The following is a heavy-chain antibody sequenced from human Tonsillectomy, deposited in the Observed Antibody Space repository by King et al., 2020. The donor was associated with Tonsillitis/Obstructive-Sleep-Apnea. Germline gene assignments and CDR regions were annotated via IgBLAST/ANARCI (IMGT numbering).Heavy chain of an antibody. CDR2: INPSGGST. Sequence: VQLVESGAEVRKPGASVKVSCKASGYTFTSYYMHWVRQAPGQGLEWMGLINPSGGSTSYAQNFQGRVTMTRDTSTSTVYMGLSSLTSEDTAVYYCARVDKSRGWYEGRFDYWGQGTLVTVSS. V-gene: IGHV1-46*01. J-gene: IGHJ4*02. D-gene: IGHD6-19*01. CDR1: GYTFTSYY. CDR3: ARVDKSRGWYEGRFDY.